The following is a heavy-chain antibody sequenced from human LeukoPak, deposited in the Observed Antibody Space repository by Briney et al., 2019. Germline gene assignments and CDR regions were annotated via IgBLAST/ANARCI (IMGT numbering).Heavy chain of an antibody. D-gene: IGHD3-22*01. Sequence: SQTLSLTCTVSGGSISSGDYYWSWIRQPPGKGLEWIGYIYYSGGTYYNPSLKSRVTISVDTSKNQFSLKLSSVTAADTAVYYCARFHYYDSSGYPDYYYYGMDVWGQGTTVTVSS. CDR1: GGSISSGDYY. J-gene: IGHJ6*02. CDR3: ARFHYYDSSGYPDYYYYGMDV. V-gene: IGHV4-30-4*01. CDR2: IYYSGGT.